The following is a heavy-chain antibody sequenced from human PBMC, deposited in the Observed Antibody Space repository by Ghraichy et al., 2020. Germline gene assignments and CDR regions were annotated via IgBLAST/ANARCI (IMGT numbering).Heavy chain of an antibody. CDR2: ISPYNGNT. J-gene: IGHJ6*02. Sequence: VKVSCKTSGYTFSSYGISWLRQAPGHGIEWMGWISPYNGNTNYAQKVHGRVILTTDTSTSTVYMEMRSLRSDDTAVYYCARDKKLDGMDVWGQGTTVTVSS. V-gene: IGHV1-18*01. CDR3: ARDKKLDGMDV. CDR1: GYTFSSYG. D-gene: IGHD4-23*01.